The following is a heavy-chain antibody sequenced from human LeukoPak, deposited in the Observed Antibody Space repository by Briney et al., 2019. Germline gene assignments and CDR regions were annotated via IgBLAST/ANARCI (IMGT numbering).Heavy chain of an antibody. Sequence: PSETLSLTCTVSGGSISSYYWSWIRQPPGKGLEWIGYIYYSGSTNYNPSLKSRVTISGDKSTNQLSLKLSSVTAADTAVYYCARDMYYYDSSGAYKYFEYWGQGTLVTVSS. J-gene: IGHJ4*02. D-gene: IGHD3-22*01. CDR2: IYYSGST. CDR3: ARDMYYYDSSGAYKYFEY. V-gene: IGHV4-59*12. CDR1: GGSISSYY.